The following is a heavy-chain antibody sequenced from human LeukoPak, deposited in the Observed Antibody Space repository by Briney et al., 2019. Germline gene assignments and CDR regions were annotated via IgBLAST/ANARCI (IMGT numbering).Heavy chain of an antibody. Sequence: PSETLSLTCTVSGVSITTYYWSWIRQPPGKGLECIGYIYHSGSTNYNPSLKSRVTISVDTSKNEFSLKLTSVTAADTAVYYCAREANYYGSGSYFEGTFDYWGQGSLVTVSS. J-gene: IGHJ4*02. CDR1: GVSITTYY. CDR2: IYHSGST. V-gene: IGHV4-59*13. D-gene: IGHD3-10*01. CDR3: AREANYYGSGSYFEGTFDY.